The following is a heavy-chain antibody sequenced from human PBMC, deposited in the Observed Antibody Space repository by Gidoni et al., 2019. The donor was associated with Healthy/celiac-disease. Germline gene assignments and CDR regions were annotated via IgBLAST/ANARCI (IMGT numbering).Heavy chain of an antibody. CDR1: GFTFSNAW. D-gene: IGHD2-2*01. Sequence: EVKLVESGGGLVKPGGSLRLACAASGFTFSNAWVRMVRTGPGKGLWWVGRIKSKTDGGTTDYAAPVKGRFTISRDDSKNTLYLQMNSLKTEDTAVYYCTTGYCSSTSCQWGYYYYGMDVWGQGTTVTVSS. J-gene: IGHJ6*02. V-gene: IGHV3-15*01. CDR3: TTGYCSSTSCQWGYYYYGMDV. CDR2: IKSKTDGGTT.